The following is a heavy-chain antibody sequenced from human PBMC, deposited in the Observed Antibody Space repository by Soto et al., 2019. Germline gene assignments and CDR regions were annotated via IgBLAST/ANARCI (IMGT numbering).Heavy chain of an antibody. J-gene: IGHJ4*02. CDR1: GYTFTSYG. CDR3: AAADSSSWYRALDY. Sequence: EASVKVSCTASGYTFTSYGISCVRQAPGQGLEWMGWISAYNGNTNYAQKLQGRVTMTTDTSTSTAYMELRSLRSDDTAVYYCAAADSSSWYRALDYWGQGTLVTVSS. D-gene: IGHD6-13*01. CDR2: ISAYNGNT. V-gene: IGHV1-18*01.